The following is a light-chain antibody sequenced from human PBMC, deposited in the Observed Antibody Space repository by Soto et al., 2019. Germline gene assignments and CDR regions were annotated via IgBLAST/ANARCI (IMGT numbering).Light chain of an antibody. CDR3: QQYDNWRFT. V-gene: IGKV3-15*01. J-gene: IGKJ3*01. CDR1: QTISSN. Sequence: EIVMTQSPATLSVSPGERATLSCRASQTISSNLAWYQQKPGQAPRLLVYGASTRATGIPARFSGSGSGTEFTLTISSLQSVDFAVYYCQQYDNWRFTFGPGTKVDIK. CDR2: GAS.